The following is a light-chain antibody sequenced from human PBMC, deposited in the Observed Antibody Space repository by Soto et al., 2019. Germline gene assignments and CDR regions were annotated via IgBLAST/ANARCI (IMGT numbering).Light chain of an antibody. V-gene: IGLV2-23*02. CDR2: EVS. CDR3: CSYAGSTTEV. CDR1: SSDDGSYNL. J-gene: IGLJ1*01. Sequence: QSALTQPASVSGSPGQSITISCTGTSSDDGSYNLVSWYQQHPGKAPKLMIYEVSKRPSGVSNRFSGSKSGNTASLTISGLQAEDEADYYCCSYAGSTTEVFGTGTKLTVL.